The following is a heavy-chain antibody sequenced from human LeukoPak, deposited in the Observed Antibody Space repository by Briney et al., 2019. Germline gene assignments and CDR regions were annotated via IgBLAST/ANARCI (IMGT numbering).Heavy chain of an antibody. V-gene: IGHV4-30-2*01. D-gene: IGHD4-17*01. J-gene: IGHJ5*02. CDR2: IYHSGST. Sequence: PSQTLSLTCAVSGGSISSGGYSWSWIRQPPGKGLEWIGYIYHSGSTYYNPSLRSRVTISLDTSKEQFSLKLSSMTAADAAVYYCARCYGDSNWFDPWGQGTLVTVSS. CDR1: GGSISSGGYS. CDR3: ARCYGDSNWFDP.